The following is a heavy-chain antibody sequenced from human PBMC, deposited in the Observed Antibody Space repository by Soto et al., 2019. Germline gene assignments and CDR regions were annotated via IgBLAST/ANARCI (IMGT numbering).Heavy chain of an antibody. CDR3: ARTHYYDSSGSRLDYFDY. J-gene: IGHJ4*02. Sequence: SETLSLTCTVSGGSISSGGYYWSWIRQHPGKGLEWIGYIYYSGSTYYNPSLKSRVTISVDTSKNKLSLKLSSVTAADTAVYYCARTHYYDSSGSRLDYFDYWGQGTLVTVSS. CDR2: IYYSGST. V-gene: IGHV4-31*03. CDR1: GGSISSGGYY. D-gene: IGHD3-22*01.